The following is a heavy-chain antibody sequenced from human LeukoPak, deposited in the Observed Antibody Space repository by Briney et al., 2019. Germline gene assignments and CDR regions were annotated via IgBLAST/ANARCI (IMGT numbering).Heavy chain of an antibody. V-gene: IGHV1-3*01. CDR2: INAGNGNT. CDR3: VETGT. CDR1: GYTFTSYA. D-gene: IGHD1-1*01. J-gene: IGHJ5*02. Sequence: ASVKVSCKASGYTFTSYAMHWVRQAPGQRLEWMGWINAGNGNTKYSQKFQGRVTMTEDTSTDTAYMELSSPKSEDTAVYYCVETGTWGQGTLVTVSS.